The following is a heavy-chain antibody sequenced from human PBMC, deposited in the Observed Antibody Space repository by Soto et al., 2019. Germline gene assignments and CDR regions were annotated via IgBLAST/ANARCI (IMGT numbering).Heavy chain of an antibody. D-gene: IGHD3-3*01. J-gene: IGHJ5*02. Sequence: PGGSLRLSRAASGFTFSSYGMHWVRQAPGQGLEWVAVISYDGSNKYYADSVKGRFTISRDNSKNTLYLQMNSLRAEDTAVYYCAKGGTYYDFWSGYLWVSPGPWGQGNLVTVSS. CDR3: AKGGTYYDFWSGYLWVSPGP. V-gene: IGHV3-30*18. CDR1: GFTFSSYG. CDR2: ISYDGSNK.